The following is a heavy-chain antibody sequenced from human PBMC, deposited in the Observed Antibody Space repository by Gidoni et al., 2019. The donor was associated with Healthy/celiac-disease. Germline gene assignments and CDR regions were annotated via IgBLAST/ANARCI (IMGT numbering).Heavy chain of an antibody. CDR2: IIPIFSTA. D-gene: IGHD2-21*01. CDR1: GGTLISYA. CDR3: ARDVGVMATIPIFDY. J-gene: IGHJ4*02. Sequence: QVQLWQSGAEVEKPGASVKVSCKASGGTLISYAISWVRQAPVQGLEWMGGIIPIFSTANYAQKFQCRVTITADKSTSTASMELSSLRSEDTAVYYCARDVGVMATIPIFDYWGQGTLVTVSS. V-gene: IGHV1-69*06.